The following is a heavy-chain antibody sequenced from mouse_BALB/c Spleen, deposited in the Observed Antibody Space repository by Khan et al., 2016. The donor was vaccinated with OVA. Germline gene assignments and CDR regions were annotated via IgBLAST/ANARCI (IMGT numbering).Heavy chain of an antibody. CDR1: GYTFTSYD. CDR3: ARGGYGGFAY. CDR2: MFPGDGST. D-gene: IGHD2-14*01. J-gene: IGHJ3*01. V-gene: IGHV1-85*01. Sequence: VQLKQSGAELVKPGASVKLSCKASGYTFTSYDINWVRQRPEQGLEWIGWMFPGDGSTKYNENFKGKATLTTDKSSSTAYMQLSRLTSEDSGDYFCARGGYGGFAYWGQGTLVTVSA.